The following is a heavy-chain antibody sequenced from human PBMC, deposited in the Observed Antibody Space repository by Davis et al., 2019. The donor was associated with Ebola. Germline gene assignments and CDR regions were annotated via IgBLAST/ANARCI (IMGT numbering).Heavy chain of an antibody. Sequence: PSETLSPTFTIPGGPISTYYWSWIRQPPEKGLEWIGYIFYNGNTYSNPSLKSRVTMSVDTSKNQFSLNLTSVTAADTAVYYCVRHNIRPHLHIDYWGQGTLVTVSS. V-gene: IGHV4-59*08. J-gene: IGHJ4*02. CDR1: GGPISTYY. CDR2: IFYNGNT. D-gene: IGHD2-2*02. CDR3: VRHNIRPHLHIDY.